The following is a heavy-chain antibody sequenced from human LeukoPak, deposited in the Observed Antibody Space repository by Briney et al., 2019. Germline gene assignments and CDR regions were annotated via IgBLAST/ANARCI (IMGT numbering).Heavy chain of an antibody. CDR1: GFTFDDYG. V-gene: IGHV3-20*04. CDR3: ARGFSGEFDY. CDR2: IVWNGGST. D-gene: IGHD6-25*01. J-gene: IGHJ4*02. Sequence: GGSLRLSCAASGFTFDDYGMSWVRQAPGKGLEWVSGIVWNGGSTGYAASVKGRFTISRDNAKNSLYLQMNSLRAEDTALYYCARGFSGEFDYWGQGTLVTVSS.